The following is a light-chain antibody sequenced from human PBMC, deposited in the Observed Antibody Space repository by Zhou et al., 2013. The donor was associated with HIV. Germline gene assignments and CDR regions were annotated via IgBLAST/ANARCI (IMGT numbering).Light chain of an antibody. CDR2: KAS. Sequence: DIQMTQSPSTLSASVGDRVTITCRASQSISSWLAWYQQKPGKAPKLLIYKASSLESGVPSRFSGSGSGTEFTLTISSLQPDDFAVYYCQQDYNLPWTFGQGTKVEIK. CDR3: QQDYNLPWT. CDR1: QSISSW. J-gene: IGKJ1*01. V-gene: IGKV1-5*03.